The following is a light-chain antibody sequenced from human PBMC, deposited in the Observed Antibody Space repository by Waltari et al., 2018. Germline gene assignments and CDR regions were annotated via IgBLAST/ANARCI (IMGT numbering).Light chain of an antibody. CDR1: RFNIGGTY. CDR3: AAWDDSLSASL. CDR2: RKE. V-gene: IGLV1-47*01. J-gene: IGLJ3*02. Sequence: QTVLPQPPSVSGTPGQRVTISCSGRRFNIGGTYVYWFQQLPGTAPKLLIYRKEERPSGVPDRISGSKSGTSASLAISGLRSEDEAHYYCAAWDDSLSASLFGGGTKLTVL.